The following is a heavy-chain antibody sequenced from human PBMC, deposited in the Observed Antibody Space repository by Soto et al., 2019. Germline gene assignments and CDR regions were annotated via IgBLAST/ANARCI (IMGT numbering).Heavy chain of an antibody. J-gene: IGHJ3*02. V-gene: IGHV4-31*03. CDR1: GGSISSGGYY. D-gene: IGHD6-19*01. CDR3: ARGSSGPKDDAFDI. CDR2: IYYSGST. Sequence: QVQLQESGPGLVKPSQTLSLTCTVSGGSISSGGYYWSWIRQHPGKGLEWIGYIYYSGSTYYNPSLKSRVTRSVDTSKNQFSLKLSSVTAADTAVYYCARGSSGPKDDAFDIWGQGTMVTVSS.